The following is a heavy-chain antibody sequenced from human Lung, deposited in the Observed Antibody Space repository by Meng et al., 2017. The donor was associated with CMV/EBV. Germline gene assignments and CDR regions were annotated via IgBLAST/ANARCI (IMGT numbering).Heavy chain of an antibody. CDR3: ARVAIRSGFGMDV. D-gene: IGHD3-3*01. Sequence: LSLTCVASGFSFSYYDMHWVRQVPGKGLEWVSAISAAGDTYYPDSVKGRFSISRDNAANSFFLQMNGLRAGDTAVYYCARVAIRSGFGMDVWGQGTTVTVSS. J-gene: IGHJ6*02. CDR2: ISAAGDT. V-gene: IGHV3-13*01. CDR1: GFSFSYYD.